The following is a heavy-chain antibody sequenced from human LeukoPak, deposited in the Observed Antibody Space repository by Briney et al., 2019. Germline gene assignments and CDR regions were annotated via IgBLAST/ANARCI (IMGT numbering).Heavy chain of an antibody. D-gene: IGHD3-3*01. CDR3: ARGNDFWSGYCVWFDP. J-gene: IGHJ5*02. Sequence: GGSLRLSCAASGFTFSSYSMNWVRQAPGKGLEWVSSISSSSSYIYYADSVKGRFTISRDNAKDSLSLQMNSLRAEDTAVYYCARGNDFWSGYCVWFDPWGQGTLVTVSS. V-gene: IGHV3-21*01. CDR1: GFTFSSYS. CDR2: ISSSSSYI.